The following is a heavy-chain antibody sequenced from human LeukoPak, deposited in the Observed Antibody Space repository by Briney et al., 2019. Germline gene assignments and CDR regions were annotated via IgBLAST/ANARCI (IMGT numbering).Heavy chain of an antibody. Sequence: SETLSLTCTVSGGSISSYYWSWIRQPAGKGLEWIGRIYTSGSTNYNPSLKSRVTISVDTSKNQFSLKLSSVTAADTAVYYCARGQAGRGITGTRPYYFDYWGQGTLVTVSS. J-gene: IGHJ4*02. D-gene: IGHD1-20*01. CDR3: ARGQAGRGITGTRPYYFDY. V-gene: IGHV4-4*07. CDR2: IYTSGST. CDR1: GGSISSYY.